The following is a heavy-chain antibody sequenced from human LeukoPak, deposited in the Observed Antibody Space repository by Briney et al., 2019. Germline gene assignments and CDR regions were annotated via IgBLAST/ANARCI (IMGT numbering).Heavy chain of an antibody. CDR1: GGSISSYY. Sequence: SETLSLTCTVSGGSISSYYWSWIRQPPGKGLEWIGYIYYSGSTNYNPSLKSRVTISVDTSKNQFSLKLSSVTAADTAVYYCARAQWYNWSGMDVWGQGTTVTVSS. J-gene: IGHJ6*02. D-gene: IGHD1-1*01. V-gene: IGHV4-59*08. CDR3: ARAQWYNWSGMDV. CDR2: IYYSGST.